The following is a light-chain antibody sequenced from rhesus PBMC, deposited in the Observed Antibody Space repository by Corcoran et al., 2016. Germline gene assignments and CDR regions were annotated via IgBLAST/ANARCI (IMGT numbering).Light chain of an antibody. Sequence: DIQMTQSPSSLSASVGDTVTITCRASQSISSWVDWYQQKPGKAPKLLIYKASSLQSGVPSRCRGSGSGTDFTLTLTSLQPEDFATYYCLQYISSPYSFVQGTKVEIK. CDR1: QSISSW. J-gene: IGKJ2*01. CDR2: KAS. V-gene: IGKV1-22*01. CDR3: LQYISSPYS.